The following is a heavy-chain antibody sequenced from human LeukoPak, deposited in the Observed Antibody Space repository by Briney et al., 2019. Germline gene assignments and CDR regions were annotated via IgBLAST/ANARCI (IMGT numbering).Heavy chain of an antibody. J-gene: IGHJ4*02. Sequence: GGSLRLSCAASGFIFSSHGMNWVRQAPGKGLEWVAKVNENGRETHYADSVKGRFTISRDNAKNSVSLQMNNVRADDTAVYYCAKDEVGGHFEYWGQGILVTVSS. CDR1: GFIFSSHG. CDR2: VNENGRET. V-gene: IGHV3-7*01. CDR3: AKDEVGGHFEY.